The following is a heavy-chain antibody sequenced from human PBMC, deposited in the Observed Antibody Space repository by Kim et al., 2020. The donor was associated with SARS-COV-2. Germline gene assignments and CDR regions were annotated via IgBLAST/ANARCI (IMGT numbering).Heavy chain of an antibody. CDR2: INSDGSST. CDR1: GFTFSSYW. J-gene: IGHJ4*02. V-gene: IGHV3-74*01. CDR3: ARVALGGVVVITYYFDY. Sequence: GGSLRLSCAASGFTFSSYWMHWVRQAPGKGLVWVSRINSDGSSTSYADSVKGRFTISRDNAKNTLYLQMNSLRAEDTAVYYCARVALGGVVVITYYFDYWGQGTLVTVSS. D-gene: IGHD3-22*01.